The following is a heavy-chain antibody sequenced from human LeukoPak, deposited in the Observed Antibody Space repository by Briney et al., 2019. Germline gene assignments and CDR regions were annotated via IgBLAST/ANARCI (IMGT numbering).Heavy chain of an antibody. Sequence: SQTLSPACTVAGGSISSYYWNWIRQPPGKGLEWIGYIYNSGSTNYNPSLKSRVTISVDTAKNQFSLKLSSVTAADTAVYYCVGGLWGYFGSGTIYYYGMDVWGQGTTVTVSS. CDR3: VGGLWGYFGSGTIYYYGMDV. D-gene: IGHD3-10*01. J-gene: IGHJ6*02. V-gene: IGHV4-59*01. CDR2: IYNSGST. CDR1: GGSISSYY.